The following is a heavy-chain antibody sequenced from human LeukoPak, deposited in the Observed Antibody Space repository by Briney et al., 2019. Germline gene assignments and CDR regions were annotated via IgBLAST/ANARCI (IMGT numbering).Heavy chain of an antibody. CDR1: GYTFTSYD. CDR2: MNPNSGNT. CDR3: ARATTVGTYFLDY. D-gene: IGHD4-23*01. Sequence: GASVKVSCKSSGYTFTSYDINWVRQATGQGLEWMGWMNPNSGNTGYAQKFQGRVTMTRDTSISTAYMELSSLRSEDTAVYYCARATTVGTYFLDYWGQGTLVTVSS. J-gene: IGHJ4*02. V-gene: IGHV1-8*01.